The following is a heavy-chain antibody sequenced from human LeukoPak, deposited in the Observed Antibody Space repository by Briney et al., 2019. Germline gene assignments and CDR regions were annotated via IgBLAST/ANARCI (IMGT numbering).Heavy chain of an antibody. CDR1: GGSFSGYY. CDR2: INHSGST. Sequence: SETLSLTYAVYGGSFSGYYWSWIRQPPGKGLEWIGEINHSGSTNYNPSLKSRVTISVDTSKNQFSLKLSSVTAADTAVYYCARGGGYSYGTNFDYWGQGTLVTVSS. D-gene: IGHD5-18*01. V-gene: IGHV4-34*01. J-gene: IGHJ4*02. CDR3: ARGGGYSYGTNFDY.